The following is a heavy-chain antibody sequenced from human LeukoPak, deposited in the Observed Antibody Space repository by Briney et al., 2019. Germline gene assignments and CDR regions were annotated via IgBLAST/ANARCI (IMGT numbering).Heavy chain of an antibody. CDR2: IIPIFGTA. V-gene: IGHV1-69*13. J-gene: IGHJ3*02. Sequence: SVKVSCKASGGCFSSYAVSWVRQAPGQGLEWMGGIIPIFGTANYAQKFQGRVTITADESTSTAYMELSSLRSEDTAVYYCARENDSDAFDIWGQGTMVTVSS. D-gene: IGHD1-1*01. CDR1: GGCFSSYA. CDR3: ARENDSDAFDI.